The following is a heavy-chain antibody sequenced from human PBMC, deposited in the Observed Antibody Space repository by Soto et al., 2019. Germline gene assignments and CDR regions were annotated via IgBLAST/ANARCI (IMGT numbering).Heavy chain of an antibody. D-gene: IGHD6-13*01. J-gene: IGHJ6*02. CDR2: MNPNSGNT. V-gene: IGHV1-8*01. CDR3: ARGEYSSSWYLVDYYYYGMDV. CDR1: GYTFTSYD. Sequence: ASVKVSCKASGYTFTSYDINWVRQATGQGLEWMGWMNPNSGNTGYAQKFQGRVTMTRNTSISTAHMELSSLRSEDTAVYYCARGEYSSSWYLVDYYYYGMDVWGQGTTVTVS.